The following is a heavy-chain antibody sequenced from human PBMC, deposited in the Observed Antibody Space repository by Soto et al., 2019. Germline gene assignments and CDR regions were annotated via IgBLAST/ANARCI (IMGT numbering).Heavy chain of an antibody. J-gene: IGHJ6*02. D-gene: IGHD3-9*01. V-gene: IGHV1-18*01. Sequence: QVQLVQSGAEVKKPGASVKVSCKASGYTFTSYGISWMRQAPGQGLEWMGWISAYNGNTNYAQKLQGRVTMTTDTSTSTAYMELKSLRSDDTAVYYCARGGEADYDILTGSIDYYGMDVWGQGTTVTVSS. CDR1: GYTFTSYG. CDR3: ARGGEADYDILTGSIDYYGMDV. CDR2: ISAYNGNT.